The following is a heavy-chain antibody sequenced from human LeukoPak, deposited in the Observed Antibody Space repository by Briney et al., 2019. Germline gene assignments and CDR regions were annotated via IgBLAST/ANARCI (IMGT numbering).Heavy chain of an antibody. CDR1: GFTFNIYW. J-gene: IGHJ6*02. Sequence: GGSLTLSCEASGFTFNIYWIRCVRQAPREGLEWGANIKQDGSEKSYVDSVKGRFTISRDNAKNSLFLQMDSLRAEDTAVYYCARGYFSSSGRSMDVWGQGTTVTVSS. CDR3: ARGYFSSSGRSMDV. V-gene: IGHV3-7*01. CDR2: IKQDGSEK. D-gene: IGHD6-13*01.